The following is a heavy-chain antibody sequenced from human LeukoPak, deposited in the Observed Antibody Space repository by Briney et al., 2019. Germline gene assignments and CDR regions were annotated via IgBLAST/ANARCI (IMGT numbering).Heavy chain of an antibody. D-gene: IGHD2-2*01. Sequence: GESLRLSCAASGFTFSSYSMNSVRQAPGKGLEWVSYISGSSSTIYYADSVKGRFIISRDNAKNSLYLQMNSLRAEDTAVYYCARSGPCSSTTCSLGTGDYWGQGTLVTVSS. J-gene: IGHJ4*02. CDR1: GFTFSSYS. V-gene: IGHV3-48*01. CDR2: ISGSSSTI. CDR3: ARSGPCSSTTCSLGTGDY.